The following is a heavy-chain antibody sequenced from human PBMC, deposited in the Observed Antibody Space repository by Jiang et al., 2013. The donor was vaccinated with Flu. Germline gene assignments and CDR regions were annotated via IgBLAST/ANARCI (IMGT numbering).Heavy chain of an antibody. V-gene: IGHV7-4-1*02. Sequence: SGYTFTTYAMNWVRQAPGQGLEWMGWINTNTGNPTYAQGFTGRFVFSLDTSVSTAYLQISSLKAEDTAVYYCARDPGIELVSFDYWGQGTLVTVSS. CDR1: GYTFTTYA. CDR3: ARDPGIELVSFDY. CDR2: INTNTGNP. J-gene: IGHJ4*02. D-gene: IGHD6-13*01.